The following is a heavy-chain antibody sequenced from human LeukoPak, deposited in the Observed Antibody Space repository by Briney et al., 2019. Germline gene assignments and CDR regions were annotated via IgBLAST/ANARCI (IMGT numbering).Heavy chain of an antibody. CDR1: GGTFSSYA. Sequence: ASVKVSCKASGGTFSSYAISWVRQAPGQGLGWMGRIIPIFGTANYAQKFQGRVTITTDQSTRTAYMELSSLRSEDTAVDYCARVQTIFGVVIFENWFDPWGQGTLVTVSS. J-gene: IGHJ5*02. CDR2: IIPIFGTA. V-gene: IGHV1-69*05. CDR3: ARVQTIFGVVIFENWFDP. D-gene: IGHD3-3*01.